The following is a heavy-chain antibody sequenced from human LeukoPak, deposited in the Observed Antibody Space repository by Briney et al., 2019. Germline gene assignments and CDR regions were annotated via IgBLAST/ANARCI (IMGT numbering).Heavy chain of an antibody. D-gene: IGHD3-22*01. CDR1: GGSIRTSSYY. Sequence: SETLSLTCTVSGGSIRTSSYYWGWIRQPPGKGLEWIGNIYYSGSTYYNPSLKSRVAISLDTSKNQFSLKLSSVTAADTAVYYCAREKYYYDSSGYRDYMDVWGKGATVTVSS. J-gene: IGHJ6*03. CDR2: IYYSGST. CDR3: AREKYYYDSSGYRDYMDV. V-gene: IGHV4-39*07.